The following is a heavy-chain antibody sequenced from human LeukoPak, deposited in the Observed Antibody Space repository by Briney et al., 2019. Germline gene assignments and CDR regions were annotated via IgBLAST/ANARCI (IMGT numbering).Heavy chain of an antibody. Sequence: ASVKVSCKASGYTFTGYYIHWVRQAPGQGLEWMGWINPNSGGTNYAQKFQGRVTMTRDTSISTAYMELSRLRSDDTAVYYCARDKRQQLRGNYYYYYMDVWGKGTTVTISS. CDR1: GYTFTGYY. CDR2: INPNSGGT. V-gene: IGHV1-2*02. CDR3: ARDKRQQLRGNYYYYYMDV. J-gene: IGHJ6*03. D-gene: IGHD6-13*01.